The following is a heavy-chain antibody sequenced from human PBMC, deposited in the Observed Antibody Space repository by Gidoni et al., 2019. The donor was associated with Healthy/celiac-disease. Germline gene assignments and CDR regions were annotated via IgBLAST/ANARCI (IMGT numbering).Heavy chain of an antibody. CDR3: ARREIGVVGYGMDV. Sequence: PGRVTITADKSTSTAYMELSSLRSEDTAVYYCARREIGVVGYGMDVWGQGTTVTVSS. J-gene: IGHJ6*02. V-gene: IGHV1-69*02. D-gene: IGHD2-21*01.